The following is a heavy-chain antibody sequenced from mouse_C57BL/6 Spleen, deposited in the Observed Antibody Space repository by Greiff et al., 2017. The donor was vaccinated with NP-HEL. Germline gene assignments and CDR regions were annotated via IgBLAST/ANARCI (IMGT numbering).Heavy chain of an antibody. J-gene: IGHJ4*01. CDR3: EREGYPSYARDY. V-gene: IGHV3-1*01. CDR2: ISYSGST. D-gene: IGHD2-2*01. Sequence: EVKLVESGPGMVKPSQSLSLTCTVTGYSITSGYDWHWIRHFPGNKLEWMGYISYSGSTNYNPSLKSRISLTHDTSKNHFFLKLNSVTTEDTAKYYCEREGYPSYARDYWGQGTSGTVSS. CDR1: GYSITSGYD.